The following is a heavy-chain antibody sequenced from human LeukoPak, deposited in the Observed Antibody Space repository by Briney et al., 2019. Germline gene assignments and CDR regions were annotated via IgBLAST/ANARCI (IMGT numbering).Heavy chain of an antibody. J-gene: IGHJ4*02. V-gene: IGHV1-2*02. Sequence: ASVKVSCKASGDTFTGYYMHWVRQAPGQGLEWMGWINPNSGGTNYAQKFQGRVTMTRDTSISTAYMELSRLRSDDTAVYYCARGGPRITMIVVVYFDYWGQGTLVTVSS. CDR2: INPNSGGT. CDR3: ARGGPRITMIVVVYFDY. CDR1: GDTFTGYY. D-gene: IGHD3-22*01.